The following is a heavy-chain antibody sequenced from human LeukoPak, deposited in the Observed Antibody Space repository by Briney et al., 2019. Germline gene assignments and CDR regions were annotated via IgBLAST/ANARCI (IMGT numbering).Heavy chain of an antibody. CDR3: ARDGYSGSDAL. CDR1: GGSISSYH. Sequence: SETLSLTCTVSGGSISSYHWSWIRQPPGKGLECIGFIYYSGSTNYNPSLKSRVTISVDTSKNQFSLKLSSVTAADTAVYYCARDGYSGSDALWGQGTLVTVSS. V-gene: IGHV4-59*01. J-gene: IGHJ4*02. D-gene: IGHD5-12*01. CDR2: IYYSGST.